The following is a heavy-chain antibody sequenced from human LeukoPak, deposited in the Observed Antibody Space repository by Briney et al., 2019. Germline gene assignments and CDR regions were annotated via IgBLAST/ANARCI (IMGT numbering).Heavy chain of an antibody. V-gene: IGHV4-39*07. J-gene: IGHJ6*03. D-gene: IGHD6-19*01. Sequence: SETLSLTCTVSGGSISSSSYYWGWIRQPPGKGLEWIGSIYYSGSTYYNPSLKSRVTISVDTSKNQFSLKLSSVTAADTAVYYCARASYSSGWYVNYYYYYYMDAWGKGTTVTVSS. CDR2: IYYSGST. CDR1: GGSISSSSYY. CDR3: ARASYSSGWYVNYYYYYYMDA.